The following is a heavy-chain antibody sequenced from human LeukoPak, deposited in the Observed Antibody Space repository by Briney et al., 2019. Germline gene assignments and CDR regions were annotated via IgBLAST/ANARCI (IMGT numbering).Heavy chain of an antibody. Sequence: GGSLRLSCAASGFTFSSYAMSWVRQAPGKGLEWVSTISGSGDSTYYGDSVKGRFTISRDNSKNTLYLQMNSLRAEDTAVYYCAKTRPLDSSSWSHGDYWGQGTLVTVSS. J-gene: IGHJ4*02. CDR1: GFTFSSYA. D-gene: IGHD6-13*01. CDR3: AKTRPLDSSSWSHGDY. V-gene: IGHV3-23*01. CDR2: ISGSGDST.